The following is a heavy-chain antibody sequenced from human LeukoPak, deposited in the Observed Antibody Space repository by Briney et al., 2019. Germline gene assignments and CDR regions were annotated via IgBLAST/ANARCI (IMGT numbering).Heavy chain of an antibody. CDR2: IKQAGSEK. D-gene: IGHD6-19*01. CDR3: ARDLVIAVAGAFDY. J-gene: IGHJ4*02. Sequence: GGSLRLSCAASGFTFSSYWMSWVRQAPGKGLEWVANIKQAGSEKYYVDSVKGRFTISRDNAKNSLYLQMNSLRAEDTAVYYCARDLVIAVAGAFDYWGQGTLVTVSS. V-gene: IGHV3-7*01. CDR1: GFTFSSYW.